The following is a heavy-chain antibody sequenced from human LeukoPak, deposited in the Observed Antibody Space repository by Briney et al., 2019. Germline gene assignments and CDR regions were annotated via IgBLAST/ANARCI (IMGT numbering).Heavy chain of an antibody. CDR1: GFTFSSYW. D-gene: IGHD3-16*02. V-gene: IGHV3-7*01. CDR2: TKQDGSEK. CDR3: ARDQDYVWGSYRPYYFDY. J-gene: IGHJ4*02. Sequence: PGGSLRLSCAASGFTFSSYWMSWVRQAPGKGLEWVANTKQDGSEKYYVDSVKGRFTISRDNAKNSLYLQMNSLRAEDTAVYYCARDQDYVWGSYRPYYFDYWGQGTLVTVSS.